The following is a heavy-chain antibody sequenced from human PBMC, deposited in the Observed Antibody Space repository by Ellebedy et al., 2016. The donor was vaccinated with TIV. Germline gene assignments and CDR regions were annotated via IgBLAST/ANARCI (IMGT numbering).Heavy chain of an antibody. CDR2: IKSKTDGGTT. J-gene: IGHJ4*02. V-gene: IGHV3-15*01. Sequence: GESLKISCAASGFTFSNAWMSWVRQAPGKGLEWVGRIKSKTDGGTTDYAAPVKGSFIISRDDSKDTLFLQMNSLKTEDTAVYYCTTFLTSYYGGLDYWGQGALVTVSS. D-gene: IGHD3-9*01. CDR3: TTFLTSYYGGLDY. CDR1: GFTFSNAW.